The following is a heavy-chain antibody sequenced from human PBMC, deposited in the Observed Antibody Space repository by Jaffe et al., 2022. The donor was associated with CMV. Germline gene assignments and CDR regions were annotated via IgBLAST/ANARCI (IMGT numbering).Heavy chain of an antibody. CDR2: ISYDGSNK. D-gene: IGHD3-10*01. V-gene: IGHV3-30*18. J-gene: IGHJ6*02. Sequence: QVQLVESGGGVVQPGRSLRLSCAASGFTFSSYGMHWVRQAPGKGLEWVAVISYDGSNKYYADSVKGRFTISRDNSKNTLYLQMNSLRAEDTAVYYCAKDRRDGFYYYGMDVWGQGTTVTVSS. CDR3: AKDRRDGFYYYGMDV. CDR1: GFTFSSYG.